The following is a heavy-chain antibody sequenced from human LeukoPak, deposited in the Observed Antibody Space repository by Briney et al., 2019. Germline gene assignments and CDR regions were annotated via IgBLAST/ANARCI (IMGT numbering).Heavy chain of an antibody. Sequence: SETLSLTCTVSGGSISSSSYYWGWIRQPPGKGLEWIGSIYYSGSTYYNPSLKSRVTISVDKSKNQFSLKLSSVTAADTAVYYCARSPYSSSPFDYWGQGTLVTVSS. D-gene: IGHD6-13*01. CDR1: GGSISSSSYY. J-gene: IGHJ4*02. CDR3: ARSPYSSSPFDY. V-gene: IGHV4-39*07. CDR2: IYYSGST.